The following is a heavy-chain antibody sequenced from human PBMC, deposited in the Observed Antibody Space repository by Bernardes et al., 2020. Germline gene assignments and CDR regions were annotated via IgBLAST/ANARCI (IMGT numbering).Heavy chain of an antibody. V-gene: IGHV1-8*01. CDR2: MNPTSGNT. CDR3: VRGVFKSRGTIFGVVIHDY. D-gene: IGHD3-3*01. Sequence: ASVKVSCKASGYTFNSYDINWVRQATGQGLEWMAWMNPTSGNTGFAQQFQGRVTMTRNTSISTAYMELSSLRSEDTAVYYCVRGVFKSRGTIFGVVIHDYWGQGTQVTVSS. CDR1: GYTFNSYD. J-gene: IGHJ4*02.